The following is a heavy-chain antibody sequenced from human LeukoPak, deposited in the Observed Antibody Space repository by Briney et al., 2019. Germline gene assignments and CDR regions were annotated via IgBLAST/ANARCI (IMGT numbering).Heavy chain of an antibody. J-gene: IGHJ4*02. D-gene: IGHD3-10*01. Sequence: GGSLRLSCAASGFTFSNAWMSWVRQAPGKGLEWVGRIESKTDGGTTDYAAPVKGRFTISRDDSKNTLYLQMNSLKTEDTAVYYCTTELRPWGLWFLKSHFDYWGQGALVTVSS. CDR1: GFTFSNAW. CDR3: TTELRPWGLWFLKSHFDY. V-gene: IGHV3-15*04. CDR2: IESKTDGGTT.